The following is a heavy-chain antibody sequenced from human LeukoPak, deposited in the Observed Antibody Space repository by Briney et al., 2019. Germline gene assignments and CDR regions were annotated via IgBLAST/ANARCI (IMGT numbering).Heavy chain of an antibody. CDR2: ISGSGGST. CDR3: AKDLYYYDSSTPLGY. D-gene: IGHD3-22*01. J-gene: IGHJ4*02. Sequence: GGSLGLSCAASGFTFSSYAMSWVRQAPGKGLEWVSAISGSGGSTYYADSVKGRFTISRDNSKNTLYLQMNSLRAEDTAVYYCAKDLYYYDSSTPLGYWGQGTLVTVSS. CDR1: GFTFSSYA. V-gene: IGHV3-23*01.